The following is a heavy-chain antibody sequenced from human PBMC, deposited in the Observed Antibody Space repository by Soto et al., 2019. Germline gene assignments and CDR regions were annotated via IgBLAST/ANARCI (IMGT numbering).Heavy chain of an antibody. CDR3: AREPPGKIAASH. Sequence: EVQLLESGGNLVQPGGSLRLSCAASGFIFSSYAMSWVRQAPGKGLEWVSAISGRGDNTYYADSVKGRFTVSRDNSKNTLFLQMNSLRAEDTAIYYCAREPPGKIAASHWGQGTLVTVSS. V-gene: IGHV3-23*01. J-gene: IGHJ4*02. D-gene: IGHD6-25*01. CDR1: GFIFSSYA. CDR2: ISGRGDNT.